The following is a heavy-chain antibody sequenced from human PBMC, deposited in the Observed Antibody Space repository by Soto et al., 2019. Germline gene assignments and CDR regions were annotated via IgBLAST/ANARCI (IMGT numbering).Heavy chain of an antibody. CDR3: ARSRNSDYVPQY. CDR1: GGSISSGDYY. V-gene: IGHV4-30-4*01. D-gene: IGHD4-4*01. J-gene: IGHJ4*02. CDR2: IYYSGTT. Sequence: PSETLSLTFTVSGGSISSGDYYWSWIRQPPGKGLEWIGYIYYSGTTYYNPSLKSRVTISVDTSKNQFSLKLSSATAADTAVYYCARSRNSDYVPQYWGQGTLVTVSS.